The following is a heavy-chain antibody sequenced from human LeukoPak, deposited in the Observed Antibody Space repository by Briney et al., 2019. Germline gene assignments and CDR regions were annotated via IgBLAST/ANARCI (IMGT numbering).Heavy chain of an antibody. Sequence: GRSLRLSCAASGFTFSSYGMHWVRQAPGKGLEWVAVIWYNGSNKYYADSVKGRFTISRDNSKNTLYLQMNSLRAEDTAVYYCARVQQLVPFDYWGQGTLVTVSS. D-gene: IGHD6-13*01. V-gene: IGHV3-33*01. J-gene: IGHJ4*02. CDR2: IWYNGSNK. CDR1: GFTFSSYG. CDR3: ARVQQLVPFDY.